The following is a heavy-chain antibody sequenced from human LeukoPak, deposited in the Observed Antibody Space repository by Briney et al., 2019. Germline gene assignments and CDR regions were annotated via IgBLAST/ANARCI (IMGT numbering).Heavy chain of an antibody. D-gene: IGHD3-22*01. CDR3: APSYDSSGYPRGWFGY. Sequence: SETLSLTCAVSGYSISSGYYWGWIRQPPGKGLEWVGSIYHSGSTYYNPSLKSRVTISVDTSKNQFSLKLSSVTAADTAVYYCAPSYDSSGYPRGWFGYWGQGTLVTVSS. CDR2: IYHSGST. V-gene: IGHV4-38-2*01. J-gene: IGHJ4*02. CDR1: GYSISSGYY.